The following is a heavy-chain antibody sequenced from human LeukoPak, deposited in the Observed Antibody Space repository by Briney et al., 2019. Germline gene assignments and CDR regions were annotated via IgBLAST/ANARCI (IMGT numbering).Heavy chain of an antibody. CDR2: IYYSGST. J-gene: IGHJ4*02. Sequence: ETLSLTCTVSGGSISSYYWNWIRQPPGKGLEWIGYIYYSGSTNYNPSLKSRVTISVDTSKNQFSLKLSSVTAADTAVYYCARGVAGHASYDYWGQGTLVTVSS. D-gene: IGHD6-19*01. CDR1: GGSISSYY. V-gene: IGHV4-59*08. CDR3: ARGVAGHASYDY.